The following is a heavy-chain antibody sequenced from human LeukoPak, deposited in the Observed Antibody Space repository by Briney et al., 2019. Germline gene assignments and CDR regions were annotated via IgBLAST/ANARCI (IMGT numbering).Heavy chain of an antibody. Sequence: SETLSLTCTVSGGSISSYYSSWIRQPPGKGLEWIGYIYYSGSTNYNPSLKSRVTISVDTSKNQFSLKLSSVTAADTAVYYCARVRSSGAPHIDWWGQGTLVTVSS. CDR1: GGSISSYY. J-gene: IGHJ4*02. CDR2: IYYSGST. V-gene: IGHV4-59*01. CDR3: ARVRSSGAPHIDW.